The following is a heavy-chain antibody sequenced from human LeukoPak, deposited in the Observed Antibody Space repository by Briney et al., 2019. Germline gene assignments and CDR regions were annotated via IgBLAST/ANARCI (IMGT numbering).Heavy chain of an antibody. Sequence: SVKVSRKASGDTLSGYSINWVRQAPGLGLEWMGGIIPLFGTSKYAEKFRGRVTITADESSTTAYMQMHSLTSEDTAVYYCARAAIAARPDFWGQGTLVTVSS. J-gene: IGHJ4*02. CDR1: GDTLSGYS. CDR2: IIPLFGTS. CDR3: ARAAIAARPDF. D-gene: IGHD6-6*01. V-gene: IGHV1-69*13.